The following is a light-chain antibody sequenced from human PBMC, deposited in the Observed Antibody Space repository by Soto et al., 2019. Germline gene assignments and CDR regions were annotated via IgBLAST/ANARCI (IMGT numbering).Light chain of an antibody. CDR3: SSFTGTSTLL. J-gene: IGLJ3*02. V-gene: IGLV2-14*01. CDR1: SNDVGGYNY. CDR2: EVS. Sequence: QSALTQPASVSGSPGQSITISCTGTSNDVGGYNYVSWYQQHPGKAPKLMIYEVSNRPSGVSNRFSGSKSGNTASLTISGLLAEDEAAYFCSSFTGTSTLLFGGGTKLTVL.